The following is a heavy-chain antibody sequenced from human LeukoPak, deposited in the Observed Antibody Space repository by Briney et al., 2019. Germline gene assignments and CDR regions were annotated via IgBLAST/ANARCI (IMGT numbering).Heavy chain of an antibody. V-gene: IGHV1-2*02. J-gene: IGHJ5*02. D-gene: IGHD3-22*01. CDR3: ARNYYDSSGYFVWGVDP. CDR1: GYTFTGYY. Sequence: ASVKVSCKASGYTFTGYYMHWVRQAPGQGLEWMGWINPNSGGTNYAQKFQGRVTMTRDTSISTAYMELSSLRSEDTAVYYCARNYYDSSGYFVWGVDPWGQGTLVTVSS. CDR2: INPNSGGT.